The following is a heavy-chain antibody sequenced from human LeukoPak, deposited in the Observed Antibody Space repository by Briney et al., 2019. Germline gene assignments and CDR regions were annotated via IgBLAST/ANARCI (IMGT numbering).Heavy chain of an antibody. D-gene: IGHD2-2*01. CDR2: IFTSGSP. V-gene: IGHV4-61*02. Sequence: PSETLSLTCDVSGGSISSSTHYWTWIRQPVGKGLEWLGRIFTSGSPTYNSSLKSRVTISVDTSKNQFSLKLSSVTAADTAVYYCARGPRVVPAAKVGPTHFDYWGQGTLVTVSS. CDR1: GGSISSSTHY. J-gene: IGHJ4*02. CDR3: ARGPRVVPAAKVGPTHFDY.